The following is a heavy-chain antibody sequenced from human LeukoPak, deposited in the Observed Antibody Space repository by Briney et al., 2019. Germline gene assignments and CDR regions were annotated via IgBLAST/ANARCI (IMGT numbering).Heavy chain of an antibody. CDR3: AKEWIKE. J-gene: IGHJ4*02. Sequence: GGSLRLSCAASVFTFSIYAMTWVRQAPGKGLEWVSSISNSGGTYYADSVKGRFTISRGNSKNTLYLQMNSLRAEDTAVYYCAKEWIKEGGQGTLVTVSS. D-gene: IGHD5-12*01. V-gene: IGHV3-23*01. CDR1: VFTFSIYA. CDR2: ISNSGGT.